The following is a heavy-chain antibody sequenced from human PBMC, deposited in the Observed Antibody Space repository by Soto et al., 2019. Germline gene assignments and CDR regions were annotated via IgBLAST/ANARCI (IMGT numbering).Heavy chain of an antibody. CDR3: ARQGIATAGTSLDY. D-gene: IGHD6-13*01. Sequence: SETLSLTCTVSGGSIRSSYWSWIRQPPGKGLEWIGYISDSGSTNYNPSLKSRVTISVDTSKNQFSLKLSSVTAADTAVYYCARQGIATAGTSLDYWGQGTLVTSPQ. CDR1: GGSIRSSY. CDR2: ISDSGST. V-gene: IGHV4-59*08. J-gene: IGHJ4*02.